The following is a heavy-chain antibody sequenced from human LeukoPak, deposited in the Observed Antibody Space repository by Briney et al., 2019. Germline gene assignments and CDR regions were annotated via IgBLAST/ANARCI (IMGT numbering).Heavy chain of an antibody. CDR2: INTYNGNT. CDR3: ARDLVDGVGAPGAY. J-gene: IGHJ4*02. Sequence: ASVKVSCKASGYTFTNYGITWMRQAPGQGLKWMGWINTYNGNTNYAQKLQGRVTITTDTSTGTAYMELRSLRSDDTAVFYCARDLVDGVGAPGAYWGQGALVTVSS. CDR1: GYTFTNYG. V-gene: IGHV1-18*01. D-gene: IGHD1-26*01.